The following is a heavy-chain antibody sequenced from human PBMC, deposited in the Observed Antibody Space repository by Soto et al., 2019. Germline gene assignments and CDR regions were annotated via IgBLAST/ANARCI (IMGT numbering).Heavy chain of an antibody. CDR3: PRDHIAVAGTVLGAFDI. V-gene: IGHV1-18*01. CDR2: ISAYNGNT. D-gene: IGHD6-19*01. Sequence: QVQLVQSGAEVKKPGASVKVSCKASGYTFTSYGISWVRQAPGQGLEWMGWISAYNGNTNYAQKLQGRVTMTTDTATSTAYMEIGTLRSYDPAVYYCPRDHIAVAGTVLGAFDIWGQATMVTVSS. CDR1: GYTFTSYG. J-gene: IGHJ3*02.